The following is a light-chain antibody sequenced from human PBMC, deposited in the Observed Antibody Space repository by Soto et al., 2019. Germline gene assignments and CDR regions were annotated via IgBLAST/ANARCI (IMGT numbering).Light chain of an antibody. CDR3: QTWGTGIRV. CDR2: VNIDGSH. Sequence: QSVLTQSPSASASLGASVTLTCTLSSGHRNYAIAWHQQQPEKGPRYLMKVNIDGSHNKGDGIPDRFSGSSSGAERYLTISSLQSEDEPDYYCQTWGTGIRVFGGGTQLPVL. V-gene: IGLV4-69*01. CDR1: SGHRNYA. J-gene: IGLJ2*01.